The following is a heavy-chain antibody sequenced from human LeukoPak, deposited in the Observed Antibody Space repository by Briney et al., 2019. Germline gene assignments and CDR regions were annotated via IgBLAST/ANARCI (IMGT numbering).Heavy chain of an antibody. CDR1: GFTFSNYA. Sequence: GGPLRLSCAACGFTFSNYAMHWVRQARGKGLEDVSAISSNGGSTYYANSEKGRFTISRDNSKNTLYLQMNSLRAEDTAVYYCAKPLSSGWFSYYYYMDVWGKGTTVTISS. CDR3: AKPLSSGWFSYYYYMDV. V-gene: IGHV3-64*01. CDR2: ISSNGGST. D-gene: IGHD6-19*01. J-gene: IGHJ6*03.